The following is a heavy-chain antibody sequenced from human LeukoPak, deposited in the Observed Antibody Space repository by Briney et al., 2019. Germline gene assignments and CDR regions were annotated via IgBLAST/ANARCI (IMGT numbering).Heavy chain of an antibody. CDR1: GFTFRSYV. CDR3: ARVGQGYTYGNGLDY. CDR2: ISGSGGST. D-gene: IGHD5-18*01. V-gene: IGHV3-23*01. Sequence: PGGSLRLSCAASGFTFRSYVMSWVRQAPGKGLEWVSAISGSGGSTYYADSVKDRFTISRDNSKNTLSLQMDNLRAEDTALYFCARVGQGYTYGNGLDYWGQEILVTVSS. J-gene: IGHJ4*02.